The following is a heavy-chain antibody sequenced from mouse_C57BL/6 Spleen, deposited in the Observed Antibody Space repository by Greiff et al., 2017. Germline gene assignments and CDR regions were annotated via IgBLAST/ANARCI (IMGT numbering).Heavy chain of an antibody. Sequence: EVQLQQSGPELVKPGASVKMSCKASGYTFTDYNMHWVKQSHGKSLEWIGYINPNNGGTSYNQKFKGKATLTVNKSSSTANMELRSLTSEDSAVYYCARYYYGSSYDYWGQGTTLTVSS. CDR1: GYTFTDYN. CDR2: INPNNGGT. CDR3: ARYYYGSSYDY. D-gene: IGHD1-1*01. J-gene: IGHJ2*01. V-gene: IGHV1-22*01.